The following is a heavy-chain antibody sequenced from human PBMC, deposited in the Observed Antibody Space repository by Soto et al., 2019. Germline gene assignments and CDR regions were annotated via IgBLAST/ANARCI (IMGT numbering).Heavy chain of an antibody. D-gene: IGHD2-15*01. J-gene: IGHJ3*02. Sequence: PLETLSLTCTVSGGSVSIGSYYWSWIRQPPGKGLGWIGYIYYIWSTXXNPSPKSXXTISLYRSKSXFSLNXGSVTAADTAVYYGARGSGPNDALDIWXXG. CDR1: GGSVSIGSYY. V-gene: IGHV4-61*01. CDR2: IYYIWST. CDR3: ARGSGPNDALDI.